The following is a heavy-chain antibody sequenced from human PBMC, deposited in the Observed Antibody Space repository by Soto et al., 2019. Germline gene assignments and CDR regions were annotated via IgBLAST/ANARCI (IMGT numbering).Heavy chain of an antibody. V-gene: IGHV3-7*01. CDR3: ARDDDYIWGSYRVFDY. D-gene: IGHD3-16*02. J-gene: IGHJ4*02. CDR1: GFTFSSYW. Sequence: EVQLVESGGGLVQPGGSLRLSCAASGFTFSSYWMSWVRQAPGKGLEWVANIKQDGSEKYYVDSVKGRFTISRDNAENSLYLQMNSLRAEDTAVYYCARDDDYIWGSYRVFDYWGQGTLVTVSS. CDR2: IKQDGSEK.